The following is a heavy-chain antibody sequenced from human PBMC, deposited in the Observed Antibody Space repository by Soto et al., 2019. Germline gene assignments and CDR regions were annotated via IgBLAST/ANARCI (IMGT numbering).Heavy chain of an antibody. D-gene: IGHD4-17*01. Sequence: PGGSLRRTCVESGCTDSSDGSSWVRQAPGKGLEWVSAISGSGGSTYYADSVKGRFTISRDNSKNTLYLQMNSLRAEDTAVYYCAIPAFTTVQNDAFDIWGQGTMVTVSS. CDR3: AIPAFTTVQNDAFDI. CDR1: GCTDSSDG. J-gene: IGHJ3*02. V-gene: IGHV3-23*01. CDR2: ISGSGGST.